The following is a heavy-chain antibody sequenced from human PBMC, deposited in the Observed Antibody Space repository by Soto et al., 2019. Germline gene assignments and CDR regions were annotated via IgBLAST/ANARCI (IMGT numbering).Heavy chain of an antibody. CDR3: AREPSGGDDYGDPPES. CDR1: GFTFSTYS. D-gene: IGHD4-17*01. Sequence: EVQLVESGGGFVQPGGSLKLSCAASGFTFSTYSMHWVRQAPGKGLVWVSYISDDSGTIYYADSVKGRFTISSDNAKNSVSLQMNSLRDDDTATYYCAREPSGGDDYGDPPESWRQGTLLTVSS. CDR2: ISDDSGTI. V-gene: IGHV3-48*02. J-gene: IGHJ5*02.